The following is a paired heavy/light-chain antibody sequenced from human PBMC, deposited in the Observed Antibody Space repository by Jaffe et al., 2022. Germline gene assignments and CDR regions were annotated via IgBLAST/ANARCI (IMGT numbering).Light chain of an antibody. CDR3: AVWDGSLRNHV. Sequence: QSVLTQPPSASGTPGQRVTISCSGSSSNIGNHNVKWYQQLPGTAPKVLIYRNTQRPSGVPDRFSGSKSGTSASLAISGLRSEDEADYYCAVWDGSLRNHVFGPGTKVTVL. CDR2: RNT. CDR1: SSNIGNHN. V-gene: IGLV1-47*01. J-gene: IGLJ1*01.
Heavy chain of an antibody. D-gene: IGHD3-16*01. J-gene: IGHJ4*02. Sequence: EVQLVESGGGLVQPGGSLRLSCAASGFTFGTNDMHWVRQATGKGLEWVSSIGTVDDTYYAGSVKGRFTISRENAKNSLYLQMNSLRAGDTATYYCVRDLGGEGDYWGQGTLVTVSS. CDR1: GFTFGTND. V-gene: IGHV3-13*01. CDR2: IGTVDDT. CDR3: VRDLGGEGDY.